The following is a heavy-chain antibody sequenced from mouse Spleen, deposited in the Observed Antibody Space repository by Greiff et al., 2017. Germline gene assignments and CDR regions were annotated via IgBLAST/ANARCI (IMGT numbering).Heavy chain of an antibody. V-gene: IGHV1-55*01. CDR3: AREGGSSYWYYFDD. CDR2: IYPGSGST. Sequence: QVQLQQPGAELVKPGASVTMSCKASGYTFTSYWITWVKQRPGQGLEWIGDIYPGSGSTNYNEKFKSKATLTVDTSSSTAYMQLSSLTSEDSAVYYCAREGGSSYWYYFDDWGKGTTLTVSS. D-gene: IGHD1-1*01. J-gene: IGHJ2*01. CDR1: GYTFTSYW.